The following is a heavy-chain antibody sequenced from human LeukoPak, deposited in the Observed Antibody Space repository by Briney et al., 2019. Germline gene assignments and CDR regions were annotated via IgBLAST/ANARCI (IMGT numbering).Heavy chain of an antibody. CDR2: IKSKTDGGTT. CDR1: GFTFSNAW. J-gene: IGHJ4*02. CDR3: TTDETLDYYDSSGQTLDY. D-gene: IGHD3-22*01. Sequence: PGGSLRLSCAASGFTFSNAWMGWVRQAPGKGLEWVGRIKSKTDGGTTDYAAPVKGRFTISRDDSKNTLYLQMNSLKTEDTAVYYCTTDETLDYYDSSGQTLDYWGQGTLVTVSS. V-gene: IGHV3-15*01.